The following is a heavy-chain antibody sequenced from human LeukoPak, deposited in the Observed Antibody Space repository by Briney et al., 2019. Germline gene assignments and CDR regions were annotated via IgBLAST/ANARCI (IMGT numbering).Heavy chain of an antibody. Sequence: GRSLRLSCAASGFTFDDYAMHWVRQAPGKGLEWVSGISWNSGSIGYADSVKGRFTISRDNAKNSLYLQMNSLRAEDTALYYCAKDSGSYWGAFDYWGQGTLVTVSS. CDR3: AKDSGSYWGAFDY. V-gene: IGHV3-9*01. D-gene: IGHD1-26*01. CDR1: GFTFDDYA. J-gene: IGHJ4*02. CDR2: ISWNSGSI.